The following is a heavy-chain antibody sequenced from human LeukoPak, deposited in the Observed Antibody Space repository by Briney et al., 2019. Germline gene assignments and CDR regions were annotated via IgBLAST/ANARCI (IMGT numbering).Heavy chain of an antibody. CDR1: GSSVSNNY. CDR2: IYTDGTT. J-gene: IGHJ5*02. CDR3: ARDRAGKQAWVEFDP. V-gene: IGHV3-66*02. Sequence: GGSLRLSCAPSGSSVSNNYMSWVRHAPGGGLGWVSLIYTDGTTHYADAVTGRFTISRDNYKNTVYLQMTSLRTEDTAVYYCARDRAGKQAWVEFDPWGQGTQVTVSS. D-gene: IGHD3-10*01.